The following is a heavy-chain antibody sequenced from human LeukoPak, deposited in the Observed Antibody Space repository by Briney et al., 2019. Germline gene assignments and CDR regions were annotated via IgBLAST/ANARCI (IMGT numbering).Heavy chain of an antibody. CDR3: AKWGDYDVLTGYYVSDY. D-gene: IGHD3-9*01. Sequence: GAPLRLSCAASGFTFSNYAMSWVRQAPGKGLEWVSAITGSGGNTYYADSVKGRFTISRDNSKNTVFLQMNSLRAEDTAVYYCAKWGDYDVLTGYYVSDYWGQGTLVTVSS. CDR1: GFTFSNYA. J-gene: IGHJ4*02. CDR2: ITGSGGNT. V-gene: IGHV3-23*01.